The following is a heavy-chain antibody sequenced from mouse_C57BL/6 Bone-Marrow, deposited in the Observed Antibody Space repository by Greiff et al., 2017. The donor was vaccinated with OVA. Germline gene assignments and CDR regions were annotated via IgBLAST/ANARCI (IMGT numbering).Heavy chain of an antibody. CDR3: ARRTITTVVADWYFDV. CDR2: ISNLAYSI. J-gene: IGHJ1*03. D-gene: IGHD1-1*01. V-gene: IGHV5-15*01. CDR1: GFTFSDYG. Sequence: EVQGVESGGGLVQPGGSLKLSCAASGFTFSDYGMAWVRQAPRKGPEWVAFISNLAYSIYYADTVTGRFTISRENAKNTLYLEISSLRSEDTAMYYCARRTITTVVADWYFDVWGTGTTVTVSS.